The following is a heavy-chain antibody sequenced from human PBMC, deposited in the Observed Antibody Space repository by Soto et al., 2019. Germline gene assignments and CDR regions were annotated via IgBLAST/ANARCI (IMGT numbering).Heavy chain of an antibody. CDR1: GGSFSGYY. V-gene: IGHV4-34*01. CDR2: INHSGIT. Sequence: SETLSLTCAVYGGSFSGYYWSWIRQPPGKGLEWIGEINHSGITNYNPSLKSRVTISVDTSKNQFSLNLSSVTAADTAVYYCARLVVPAAIRRFDPWGQGTLVTVSS. CDR3: ARLVVPAAIRRFDP. D-gene: IGHD2-2*02. J-gene: IGHJ5*02.